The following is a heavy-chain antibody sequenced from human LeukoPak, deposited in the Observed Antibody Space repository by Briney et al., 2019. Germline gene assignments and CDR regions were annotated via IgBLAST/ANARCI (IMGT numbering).Heavy chain of an antibody. CDR1: GFTFSAYL. Sequence: PGGSLRLSCAASGFTFSAYLMSWVHQAPGKGLEWVANIKQDGSEKYYVDSVKGRFVISRDNAKNALYLQMNSLRAEDTAVYYCARVAWRQLWFCDYWGQGTLVTVSS. CDR3: ARVAWRQLWFCDY. J-gene: IGHJ4*02. CDR2: IKQDGSEK. V-gene: IGHV3-7*03. D-gene: IGHD5-18*01.